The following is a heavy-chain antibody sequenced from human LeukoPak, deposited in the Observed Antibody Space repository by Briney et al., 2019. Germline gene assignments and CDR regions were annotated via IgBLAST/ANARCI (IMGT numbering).Heavy chain of an antibody. CDR1: GGTFSSYA. V-gene: IGHV1-69*13. J-gene: IGHJ4*02. CDR2: IIPIFGTA. CDR3: ARIRYNWNDPLFDC. D-gene: IGHD1-1*01. Sequence: AAVKVTCKASGGTFSSYAISWVRQAPAQGLERMGGIIPIFGTANYAQKFQGRVTITADESTSTAYMELNSLRAEDTAVYYCARIRYNWNDPLFDCWGQGTLVTVPS.